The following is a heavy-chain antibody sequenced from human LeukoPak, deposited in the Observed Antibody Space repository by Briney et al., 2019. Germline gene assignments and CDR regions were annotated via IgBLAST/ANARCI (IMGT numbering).Heavy chain of an antibody. CDR1: GYTFTGYY. CDR2: INPNSGGT. V-gene: IGHV1-2*02. Sequence: ASVKVSCKASGYTFTGYYMHWVRQAPGQGLEWMGWINPNSGGTNYAQKFQGRVTMTRDTSISTAYMELSRLRSDDTAVYYCARVGSGYSYGPFDYWGQGTLVTVSS. D-gene: IGHD5-18*01. CDR3: ARVGSGYSYGPFDY. J-gene: IGHJ4*02.